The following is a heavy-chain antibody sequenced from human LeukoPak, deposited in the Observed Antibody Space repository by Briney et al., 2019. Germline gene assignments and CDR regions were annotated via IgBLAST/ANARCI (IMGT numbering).Heavy chain of an antibody. CDR1: GFTFSTYA. Sequence: GGSLRLSCAASGFTFSTYAMHWVRQAPGKGLEWVAVISYDGSNKYYAVSVRGRFTISRDNSKNSVYLQMNSLRGEDTGVYYCAKDTYGPDDYWGQGTLVTVSS. V-gene: IGHV3-30*18. CDR2: ISYDGSNK. D-gene: IGHD1-14*01. J-gene: IGHJ4*02. CDR3: AKDTYGPDDY.